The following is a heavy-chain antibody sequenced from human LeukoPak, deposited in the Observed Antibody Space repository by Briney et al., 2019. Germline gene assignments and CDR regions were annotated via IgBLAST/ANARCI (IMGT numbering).Heavy chain of an antibody. CDR3: ARLERAHCNSPTCYVH. CDR1: GDSISSRNYY. CDR2: FYYTENP. D-gene: IGHD2-2*01. Sequence: NPSETLSLTCTVSGDSISSRNYYWGWIRQPPGKGLEWIGSFYYTENPEYNPSLKSRVTISADTSKSQLSLKLSSVTAADTAVYYCARLERAHCNSPTCYVHWGQGTLVTVSS. V-gene: IGHV4-39*01. J-gene: IGHJ4*02.